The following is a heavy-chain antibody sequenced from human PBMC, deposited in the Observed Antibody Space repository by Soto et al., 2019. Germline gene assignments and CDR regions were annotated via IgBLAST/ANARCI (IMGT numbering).Heavy chain of an antibody. Sequence: PSETLSLTCTVPGGSISSYYWSWIWQPPGKGLEWIGYIYYSGSTNYNPSLKSRVTIAVDTSKNQFSLKLSSVTAADTAVYYCAQMGIVATIDAFDIWGQGTMVTVSS. D-gene: IGHD5-12*01. CDR1: GGSISSYY. CDR2: IYYSGST. CDR3: AQMGIVATIDAFDI. J-gene: IGHJ3*02. V-gene: IGHV4-59*01.